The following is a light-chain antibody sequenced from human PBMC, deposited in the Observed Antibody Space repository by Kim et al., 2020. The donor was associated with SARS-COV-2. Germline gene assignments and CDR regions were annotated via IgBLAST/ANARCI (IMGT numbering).Light chain of an antibody. Sequence: VSPGQTARIACSGDRLGDKYACWYQQKPGQSPVLVIYQDNKRPSGIPERFSGSNAGDTATLTITGTQAMDEADYYCQAWDSSSAVVFGGGTQLTVL. V-gene: IGLV3-1*01. CDR1: RLGDKY. J-gene: IGLJ2*01. CDR3: QAWDSSSAVV. CDR2: QDN.